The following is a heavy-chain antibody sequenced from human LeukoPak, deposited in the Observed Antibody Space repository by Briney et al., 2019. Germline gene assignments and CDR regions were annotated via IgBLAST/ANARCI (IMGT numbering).Heavy chain of an antibody. CDR1: GYTLTGYY. D-gene: IGHD5-12*01. V-gene: IGHV1-2*02. CDR2: INPSSGGT. CDR3: ASARGYSGYDSLDY. Sequence: ASVKVSCKASGYTLTGYYMHWVRQAPGQGLEWMGWINPSSGGTNSAQKFQGRVTMTRETSISTAYMELSRLRPDDTAVYYCASARGYSGYDSLDYWGQGTLVTVSS. J-gene: IGHJ4*02.